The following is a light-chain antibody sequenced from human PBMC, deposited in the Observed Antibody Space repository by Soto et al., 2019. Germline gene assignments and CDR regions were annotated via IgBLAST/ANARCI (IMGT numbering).Light chain of an antibody. V-gene: IGKV2-28*01. Sequence: DIVMTQSPLSPPVTPGEPASISCRSSQSLLHSNGYNYLDWYLQKSGQSPQLLIYLGSTRASGVPDRFNGSGSGTDFTLKIRRVEAEDVGVYYCMQPLHTPWTFGQGTKVDIK. J-gene: IGKJ1*01. CDR2: LGS. CDR3: MQPLHTPWT. CDR1: QSLLHSNGYNY.